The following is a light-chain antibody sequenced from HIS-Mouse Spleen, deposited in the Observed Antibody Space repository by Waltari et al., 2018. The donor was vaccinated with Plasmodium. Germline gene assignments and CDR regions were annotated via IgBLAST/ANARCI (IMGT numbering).Light chain of an antibody. CDR1: KLGYKY. CDR2: QDS. CDR3: QAWDSSTVV. V-gene: IGLV3-1*01. J-gene: IGLJ2*01. Sequence: SYELTQPPSVSVSPGQTARITCSGDKLGYKYACWYQQKPGQSPVLVIYQDSKRPSGIPGRFSCSNSGNTATLTIGGTQAMDEADYYCQAWDSSTVVFGGGTKLTVL.